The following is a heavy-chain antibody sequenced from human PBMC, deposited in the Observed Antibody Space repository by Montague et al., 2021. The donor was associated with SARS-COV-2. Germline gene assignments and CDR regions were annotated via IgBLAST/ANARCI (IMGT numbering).Heavy chain of an antibody. V-gene: IGHV4-34*01. J-gene: IGHJ6*02. D-gene: IGHD3-10*01. CDR3: AGGRRILLWFGELFPGGDYYGMDV. CDR1: GGSFSGYY. Sequence: SETLSLTCAVYGGSFSGYYWCWICLPPGKGLGWMWESNHSGSTNYNPSXXSRVTISVDTSKNQFSLKLSSVTAADTAVYYCAGGRRILLWFGELFPGGDYYGMDVWGQGTTVTVSS. CDR2: SNHSGST.